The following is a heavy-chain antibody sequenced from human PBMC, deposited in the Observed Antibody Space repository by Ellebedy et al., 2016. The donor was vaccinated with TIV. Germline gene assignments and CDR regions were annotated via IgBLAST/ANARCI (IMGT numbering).Heavy chain of an antibody. J-gene: IGHJ4*02. Sequence: GESLKISCAASGFTFSSYAMNWVRQAPGKGLELVSAISSNGGSTYYADSVKGRFTISRDNSKNTLYLQMGSLRPEDMAVYYCARGHMVATISYFDYWGQGTLVTVSS. CDR1: GFTFSSYA. D-gene: IGHD5-12*01. CDR2: ISSNGGST. CDR3: ARGHMVATISYFDY. V-gene: IGHV3-64*02.